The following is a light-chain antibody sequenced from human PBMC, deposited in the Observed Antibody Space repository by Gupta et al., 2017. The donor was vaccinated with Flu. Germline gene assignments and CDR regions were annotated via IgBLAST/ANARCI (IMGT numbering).Light chain of an antibody. CDR3: LQDYNYPGT. J-gene: IGKJ1*01. V-gene: IGKV1-6*01. Sequence: PSSLSASVGDRVTITCRANQGIRNDLAWYQQKPGKAPKLLIYAASSLYSGVPSRFSGSGSGTDFTLTISSLQPEDSATYYCLQDYNYPGTFGQGTKVEIK. CDR1: QGIRND. CDR2: AAS.